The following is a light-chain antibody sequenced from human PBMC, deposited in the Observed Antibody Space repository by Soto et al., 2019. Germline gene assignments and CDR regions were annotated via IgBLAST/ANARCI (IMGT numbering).Light chain of an antibody. CDR2: DAS. V-gene: IGKV3-11*01. CDR1: QSVGGH. Sequence: EIVLTQSPATLSLSPGERATLSCRASQSVGGHLAWYQQKPGQAPRLLIYDASDRATGIPARFSGSGSETDFTLTISSLVPYDFAFYYFHQRNQWPPSTTFCQGTRLAIK. CDR3: HQRNQWPPSTT. J-gene: IGKJ5*01.